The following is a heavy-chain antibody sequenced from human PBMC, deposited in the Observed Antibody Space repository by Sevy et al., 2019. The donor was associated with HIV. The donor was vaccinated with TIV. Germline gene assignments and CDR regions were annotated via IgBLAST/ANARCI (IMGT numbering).Heavy chain of an antibody. Sequence: GGSLRLSCAASRFTFSSYAMHWVRQAPGKGLEGVAIISYDGNNKYYADSVKGRFTISRDNSKNTLDLQMNSLRAEDTAVYYCAREDRDDSPFDIWGQGTMVTVSS. D-gene: IGHD3-22*01. CDR3: AREDRDDSPFDI. CDR1: RFTFSSYA. J-gene: IGHJ3*02. V-gene: IGHV3-30-3*01. CDR2: ISYDGNNK.